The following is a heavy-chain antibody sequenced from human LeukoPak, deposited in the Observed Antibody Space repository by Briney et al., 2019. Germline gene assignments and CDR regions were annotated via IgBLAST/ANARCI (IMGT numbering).Heavy chain of an antibody. CDR1: GLVLSSNF. Sequence: GGSLRLSCAASGLVLSSNFMSWVRQAPGKGLEWVSVIYSGGKTFYSDSVKGRFTVSRDNSMNTLSLQMSSLRAEDTAVYYCARGVDRWNYFDYWGHGTLVTVSS. CDR3: ARGVDRWNYFDY. J-gene: IGHJ4*01. D-gene: IGHD4-23*01. CDR2: IYSGGKT. V-gene: IGHV3-53*01.